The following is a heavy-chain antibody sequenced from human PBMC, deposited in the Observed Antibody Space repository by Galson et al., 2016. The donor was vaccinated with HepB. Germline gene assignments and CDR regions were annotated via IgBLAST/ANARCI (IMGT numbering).Heavy chain of an antibody. D-gene: IGHD3-22*01. CDR3: ARHPNENSEYSLDFFNY. V-gene: IGHV5-51*01. J-gene: IGHJ4*02. CDR1: GYSFSNYW. Sequence: QSGAEVKKSGESLKISCKGSGYSFSNYWIGWVRQMPGKGLEWMGIIYPGDSETRYNPSFQGQVTISADKSTSTAYLQWSSLKASDTAIYYCARHPNENSEYSLDFFNYWGQGTLVTVSS. CDR2: IYPGDSET.